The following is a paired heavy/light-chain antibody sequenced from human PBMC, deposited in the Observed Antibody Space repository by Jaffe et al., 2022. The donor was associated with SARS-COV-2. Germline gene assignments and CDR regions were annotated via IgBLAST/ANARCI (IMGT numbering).Heavy chain of an antibody. J-gene: IGHJ4*02. CDR1: SGSISTSSFY. D-gene: IGHD6-19*01. Sequence: QLQLQESGPRLVKPSETLSLTCSVSSGSISTSSFYWGWIRQPPGQGLEWVGTYYYTGRPYYNPSLKSRVTLSVDTSKNQISLKLSSVTASDTAVYYCTKIPRPGIAVAGTLLWGQGTLVTVSS. V-gene: IGHV4-39*01. CDR3: TKIPRPGIAVAGTLL. CDR2: YYYTGRP.
Light chain of an antibody. V-gene: IGKV1-33*01. J-gene: IGKJ3*01. CDR2: DAS. CDR3: QQYDRLPIFT. Sequence: DIQMTQSPSSLSASIGDRVTITCQASQHISNYLNWYQQKPGKAPKLLIYDASNLETGVPSRFSGSGSGTDFTFTISSLQPEDIATYYCQQYDRLPIFTFGPGTMVDLK. CDR1: QHISNY.